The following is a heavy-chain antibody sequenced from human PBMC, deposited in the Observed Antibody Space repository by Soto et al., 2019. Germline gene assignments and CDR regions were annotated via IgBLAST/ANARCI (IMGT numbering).Heavy chain of an antibody. D-gene: IGHD4-4*01. Sequence: SETLSLTCTVSGGSISSGAFSWSWIRQPPGRGLEWIGYIYHSGSTYYIPSLRSRVAISMDRAKNQFSLHLSSVTAEDTAVYFCARVRYSDNWHGLMDFWGLGSLGTVSS. CDR3: ARVRYSDNWHGLMDF. J-gene: IGHJ4*02. V-gene: IGHV4-30-2*01. CDR1: GGSISSGAFS. CDR2: IYHSGST.